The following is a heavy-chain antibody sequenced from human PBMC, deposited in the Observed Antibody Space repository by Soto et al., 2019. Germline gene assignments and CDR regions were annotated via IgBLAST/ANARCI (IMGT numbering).Heavy chain of an antibody. Sequence: QVQLQESGPGLVKPSQTLSLTCTVSGGSISSGGYYWSWIRQHPGKGLEWIGSIYYSGSTYYNPSLKSRLSVSVDPSKNQFSLRLSSVPAADTAVYYCARGEGYSYGPYYFDYWGQGTLVTVSS. CDR3: ARGEGYSYGPYYFDY. J-gene: IGHJ4*02. V-gene: IGHV4-31*03. CDR2: IYYSGST. CDR1: GGSISSGGYY. D-gene: IGHD5-18*01.